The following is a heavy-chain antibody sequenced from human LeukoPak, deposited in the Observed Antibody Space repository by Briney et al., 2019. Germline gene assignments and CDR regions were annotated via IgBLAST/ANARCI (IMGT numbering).Heavy chain of an antibody. CDR2: IYPGDSDT. Sequence: GESLKISCKGSGYSFTSYWIGWVRQMPGKGLEWMVIIYPGDSDTRYSPSFQGQVTISADKSISTAYLQWSSLKASDTAMYYCARLWGRGYSGYDLDYWGQGTLVTVSS. V-gene: IGHV5-51*01. CDR3: ARLWGRGYSGYDLDY. J-gene: IGHJ4*02. CDR1: GYSFTSYW. D-gene: IGHD5-12*01.